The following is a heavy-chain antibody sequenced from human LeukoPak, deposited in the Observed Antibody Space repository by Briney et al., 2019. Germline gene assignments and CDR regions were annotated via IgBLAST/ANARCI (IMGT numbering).Heavy chain of an antibody. J-gene: IGHJ4*02. V-gene: IGHV4-30-4*08. CDR3: ARGHKGYYYDSSGYYY. CDR1: GGSISSGDYY. D-gene: IGHD3-22*01. CDR2: IYYSGST. Sequence: PSETLSLTCTLSGGSISSGDYYWSWIRQPPGKGLEWIGYIYYSGSTYYNPSLKSRVTISVDTSKNQFSLKLSSVTAADTAVYYCARGHKGYYYDSSGYYYWGQGTLVTVSS.